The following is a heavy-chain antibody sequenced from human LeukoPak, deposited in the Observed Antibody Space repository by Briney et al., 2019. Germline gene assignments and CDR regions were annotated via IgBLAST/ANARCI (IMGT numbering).Heavy chain of an antibody. V-gene: IGHV4-39*01. J-gene: IGHJ4*02. CDR3: ARHYPRLRLRENTYYFDY. CDR1: GGSISSSSYY. Sequence: QTSETLSLTCTVSGGSISSSSYYWGWIRQPPGKGLEWIGSIYYSGSTHYNPSLKSRVTISVDTSKNQFSLKLSSVTAADTAVYYCARHYPRLRLRENTYYFDYWGQGTLVTVSS. CDR2: IYYSGST. D-gene: IGHD3-16*01.